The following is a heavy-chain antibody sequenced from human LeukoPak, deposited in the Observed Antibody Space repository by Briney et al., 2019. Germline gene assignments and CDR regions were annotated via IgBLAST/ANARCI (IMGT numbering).Heavy chain of an antibody. V-gene: IGHV1-2*02. CDR1: GYTFTGQY. CDR2: INPNSGGT. CDR3: ARDPFPYNRYCTNGVCSPYY. J-gene: IGHJ4*02. Sequence: ASVKVSCKSTGYTFTGQYMHWVRQAPGQGLEWMGWINPNSGGTNYARKFQGRVTMTRGTSISTAYMELSRLRSDDTAVYYCARDPFPYNRYCTNGVCSPYYWGQGTLVTVSS. D-gene: IGHD2-8*01.